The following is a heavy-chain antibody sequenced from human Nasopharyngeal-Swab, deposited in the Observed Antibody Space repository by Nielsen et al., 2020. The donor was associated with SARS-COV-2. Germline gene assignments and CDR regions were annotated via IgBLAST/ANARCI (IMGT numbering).Heavy chain of an antibody. CDR1: GFSVSYNY. CDR3: ARMDFIASRDY. D-gene: IGHD6-13*01. Sequence: GGSLRLSCEVSGFSVSYNYMSWVRQAPGKGLEWVAVIYSRGDTHYTDSARGRFTISRDNSKNMVNLQLNSLRAEDTAVYYCARMDFIASRDYWGQGTLVTVSS. V-gene: IGHV3-53*01. CDR2: IYSRGDT. J-gene: IGHJ4*02.